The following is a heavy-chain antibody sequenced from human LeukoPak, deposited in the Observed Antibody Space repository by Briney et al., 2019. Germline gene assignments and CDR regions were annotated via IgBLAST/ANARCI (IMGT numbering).Heavy chain of an antibody. V-gene: IGHV3-33*01. CDR1: GFTFSSYG. CDR2: IWYDGSNK. D-gene: IGHD3-10*01. Sequence: GGSLRLSCAASGFTFSSYGMHWVRQAPGKGLEWVAVIWYDGSNKYYADSVKGRFTISRDNSKNTLYLQMNSLRAEDTAVYYCARDPSVLLWFGESWDGMDVWGQGTTVTVSS. CDR3: ARDPSVLLWFGESWDGMDV. J-gene: IGHJ6*02.